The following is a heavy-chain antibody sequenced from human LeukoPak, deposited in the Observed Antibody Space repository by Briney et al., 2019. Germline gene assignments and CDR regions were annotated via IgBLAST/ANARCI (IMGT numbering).Heavy chain of an antibody. V-gene: IGHV4-28*01. CDR1: GYSISSSNW. J-gene: IGHJ2*01. CDR3: ARSGYCSSTSCYEGYFDL. D-gene: IGHD2-2*01. Sequence: PSDTLSLTCAVSGYSISSSNWWGWIRQPPGKGLEWIGYIYYSGSTYYNPSLKSRVTMSVDTSKNQFSLKLSSVTAVDTAVYYCARSGYCSSTSCYEGYFDLWGRGTLVTVSS. CDR2: IYYSGST.